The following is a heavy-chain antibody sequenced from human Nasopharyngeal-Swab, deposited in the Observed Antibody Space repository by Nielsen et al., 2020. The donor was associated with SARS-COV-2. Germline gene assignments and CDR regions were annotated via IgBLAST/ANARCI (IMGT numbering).Heavy chain of an antibody. CDR3: AKSWTYYFDY. J-gene: IGHJ4*02. V-gene: IGHV3-23*01. Sequence: IRQPPGKGLEWVSAISGSGGSTYYADSVKGRFTISRDNSKNTLYLQMNSLRAEDTAVYYCAKSWTYYFDYWGQGTLVTVSS. CDR2: ISGSGGST. D-gene: IGHD3/OR15-3a*01.